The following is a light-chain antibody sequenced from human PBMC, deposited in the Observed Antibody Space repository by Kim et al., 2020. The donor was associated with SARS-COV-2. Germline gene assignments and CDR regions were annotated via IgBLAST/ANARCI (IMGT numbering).Light chain of an antibody. V-gene: IGLV2-23*02. CDR1: SSDVVSYNL. CDR3: CSYAGSSTSVV. CDR2: EVS. Sequence: QTLTISCTGTSSDVVSYNLVSWYQQHPGKAPKLMIYEVSKRPSGVSNRFSGSKSGNTASLTISGLQAEDEADYYCCSYAGSSTSVVFGGGTQLTVL. J-gene: IGLJ2*01.